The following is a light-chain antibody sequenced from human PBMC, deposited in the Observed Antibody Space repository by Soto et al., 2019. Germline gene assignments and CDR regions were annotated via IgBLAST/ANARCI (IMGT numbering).Light chain of an antibody. CDR1: QSVSTN. V-gene: IGKV3-15*01. Sequence: EIVMTQSPATLSVSPGERATLSCRASQSVSTNVAWYQQKPCQAPRLLIYGISTRATGIPARFSGSGSGTEFTLTISSLQSADFAVYYCQQYNNWPPLTFGHGTKVEVK. J-gene: IGKJ1*01. CDR2: GIS. CDR3: QQYNNWPPLT.